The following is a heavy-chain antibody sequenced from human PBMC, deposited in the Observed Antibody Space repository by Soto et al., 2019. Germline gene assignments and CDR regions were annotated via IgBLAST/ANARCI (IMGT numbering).Heavy chain of an antibody. V-gene: IGHV3-7*01. J-gene: IGHJ4*02. CDR2: IKVAGREN. CDR1: GLTFSSNW. CDR3: ARSISMKVVVKPPVLTY. Sequence: PGGSLRLSCAASGLTFSSNWLSWVRQAPGKGVELVAKIKVAGRENSYMKSVQGRFAISRQNAKNTLYLQMNRLRGEHTAVYYFARSISMKVVVKPPVLTYWGQETLVTAPQ. D-gene: IGHD3-22*01.